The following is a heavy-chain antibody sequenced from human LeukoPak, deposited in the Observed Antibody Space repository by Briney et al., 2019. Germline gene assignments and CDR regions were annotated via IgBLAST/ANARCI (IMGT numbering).Heavy chain of an antibody. Sequence: GGSLRLSCAASGFTFSSYAMHWVRQAPGKGLEWVAVISYDGSNKYYADSVKGRFTISRDNSKNTLYLQMNSLRAEDTAVYYCVRELSPVVPRSHYYFDLRGRGALVTVSS. D-gene: IGHD4-23*01. CDR1: GFTFSSYA. J-gene: IGHJ2*01. CDR2: ISYDGSNK. V-gene: IGHV3-30*04. CDR3: VRELSPVVPRSHYYFDL.